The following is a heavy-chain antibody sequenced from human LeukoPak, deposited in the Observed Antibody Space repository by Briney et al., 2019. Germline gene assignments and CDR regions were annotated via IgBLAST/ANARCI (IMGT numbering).Heavy chain of an antibody. CDR1: GFTVSSNY. CDR3: ARGGWELLESQFDY. D-gene: IGHD1-26*01. V-gene: IGHV3-53*01. Sequence: PGGSPRLSCAASGFTVSSNYMSWVRQAPGKGLEWVSVIYSGGSTYYADSVKGRFTISRDNSKNTLYLQMNSLRAEDTAVYYCARGGWELLESQFDYWGQGTLVTVSS. J-gene: IGHJ4*02. CDR2: IYSGGST.